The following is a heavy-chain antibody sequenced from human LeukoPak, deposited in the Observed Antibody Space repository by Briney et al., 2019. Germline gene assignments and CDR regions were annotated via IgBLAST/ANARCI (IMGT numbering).Heavy chain of an antibody. CDR2: ISSSGSTI. D-gene: IGHD4-17*01. CDR1: GFTFSDYY. V-gene: IGHV3-11*01. CDR3: ARDAHDYGDYVPLFDY. J-gene: IGHJ4*02. Sequence: PGGSLRLSCAASGFTFSDYYMSWIRQAPGKGLEWVSYISSSGSTIYYADSVKGRFTISRGNAKNSLYLQMNSLRAEDTAVYYCARDAHDYGDYVPLFDYWGQGTLVTVSS.